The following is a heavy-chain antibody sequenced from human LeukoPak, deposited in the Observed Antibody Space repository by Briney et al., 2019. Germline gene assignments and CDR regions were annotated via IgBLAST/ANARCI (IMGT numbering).Heavy chain of an antibody. CDR1: GFTFSSYA. V-gene: IGHV3-23*01. CDR3: AEPEGGYYDIRPD. Sequence: GGSLRLSCAASGFTFSSYAMSWVRQAPGKGLEWVSAISGSGGSTYYADCVKGRFTISRDNSKNTLYLQMNSLRAEDTAVYYCAEPEGGYYDIRPDWGQGTLVTVSS. J-gene: IGHJ4*02. CDR2: ISGSGGST. D-gene: IGHD3-22*01.